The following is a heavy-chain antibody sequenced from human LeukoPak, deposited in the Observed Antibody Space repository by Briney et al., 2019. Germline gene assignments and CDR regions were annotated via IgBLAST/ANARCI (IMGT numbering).Heavy chain of an antibody. Sequence: SETLSLTCTVSGGSISSYYWSWIRQPPGKGLEWTGYIYYSGSTNYNPSLKSRVTISVDTSKNQFSLKLSSVTAADTAVHYCARERGRTHYDFWSGYHMDVWGKGTTVTVSS. CDR1: GGSISSYY. J-gene: IGHJ6*03. CDR2: IYYSGST. CDR3: ARERGRTHYDFWSGYHMDV. D-gene: IGHD3-3*01. V-gene: IGHV4-59*01.